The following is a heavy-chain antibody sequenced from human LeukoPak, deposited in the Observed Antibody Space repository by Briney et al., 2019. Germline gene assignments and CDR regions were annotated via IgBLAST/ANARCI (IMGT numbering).Heavy chain of an antibody. CDR1: GGSISNYY. D-gene: IGHD6-19*01. CDR3: ARRNTVAAAFDY. V-gene: IGHV4-59*08. CDR2: IYYTGST. J-gene: IGHJ4*02. Sequence: PSETLSLTCIVSGGSISNYYWTWIRQPPGKGLEWIGYIYYTGSTNYNPSLKSRVTISVDTSKNQFSLKLSSVTAADTAVYYCARRNTVAAAFDYWGQGTLVTVSS.